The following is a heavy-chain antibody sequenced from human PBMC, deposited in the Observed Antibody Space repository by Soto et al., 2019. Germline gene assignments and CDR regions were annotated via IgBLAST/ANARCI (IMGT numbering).Heavy chain of an antibody. V-gene: IGHV3-7*01. Sequence: PGGFLRLSCAVSGFTFSSYWLSWVRQAPGTGLEWVANIKQDGSEKYYVDSVQGRFTISRDNAKNSLYLQMNSLRAEDTAVYYCARARGELLSYYFDYWGQGTQVTSPQ. CDR2: IKQDGSEK. J-gene: IGHJ4*02. CDR1: GFTFSSYW. D-gene: IGHD1-26*01. CDR3: ARARGELLSYYFDY.